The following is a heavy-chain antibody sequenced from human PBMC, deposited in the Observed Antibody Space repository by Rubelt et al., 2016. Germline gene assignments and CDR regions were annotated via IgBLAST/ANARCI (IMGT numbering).Heavy chain of an antibody. CDR2: IIPILGIA. J-gene: IGHJ6*02. Sequence: QVQLVQSGAEVKKPGSSVKVSCKASGGTFSSYAISWVRQAPGQGLAWMGRIIPILGIANYAQKFQGRVTITADKSTSTVYRELSSLRSEDTAVYYCASSLPNLFGIAARDYYYYYGMDVWGQGTTVTVSS. CDR3: ASSLPNLFGIAARDYYYYYGMDV. CDR1: GGTFSSYA. V-gene: IGHV1-69*04. D-gene: IGHD6-6*01.